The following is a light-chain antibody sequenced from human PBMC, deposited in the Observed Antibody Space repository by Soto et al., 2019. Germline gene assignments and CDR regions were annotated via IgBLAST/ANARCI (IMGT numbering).Light chain of an antibody. CDR1: SSDVGGSNY. CDR3: SSHSSSGTLEV. V-gene: IGLV2-14*03. CDR2: DVY. Sequence: QLVLTQPASVSGSPGQSITISCAGTSSDVGGSNYVSWYQQHPGKAPKLMIYDVYNRPSGISNRFSGSKSGNTASLTISGLQAEDEADYYCSSHSSSGTLEVFGAGTKLTVL. J-gene: IGLJ2*01.